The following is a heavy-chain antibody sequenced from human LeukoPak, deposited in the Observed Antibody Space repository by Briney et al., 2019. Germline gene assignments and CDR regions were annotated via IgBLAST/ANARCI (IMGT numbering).Heavy chain of an antibody. CDR2: ISGSGGST. CDR3: AKFFAPSGGASGWPWTIDY. V-gene: IGHV3-23*01. D-gene: IGHD6-25*01. Sequence: GGSLRLSCAASGFTFSSYAMSWVRQAPGKGLEWVSAISGSGGSTYYADSVKGRFTISRDNSKNTLYLQMNSLRAEDTAVFYCAKFFAPSGGASGWPWTIDYWGQGTLVSVSA. CDR1: GFTFSSYA. J-gene: IGHJ4*02.